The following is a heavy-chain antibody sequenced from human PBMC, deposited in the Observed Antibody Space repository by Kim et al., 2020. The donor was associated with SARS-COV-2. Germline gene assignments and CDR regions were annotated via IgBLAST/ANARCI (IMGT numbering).Heavy chain of an antibody. V-gene: IGHV7-4-1*02. CDR3: ARAPDLSYLAYCGGDCYPAGYYFDY. D-gene: IGHD2-21*02. Sequence: ASVKVSCKASGYTFTSYAMNWVRQAPGQGLEWMGWINTNTGNPTYAQGFTGRFVFSLDTSVSTAYLQISSLKAEDTAVYYCARAPDLSYLAYCGGDCYPAGYYFDYWGQGTLVTVSS. CDR1: GYTFTSYA. CDR2: INTNTGNP. J-gene: IGHJ4*02.